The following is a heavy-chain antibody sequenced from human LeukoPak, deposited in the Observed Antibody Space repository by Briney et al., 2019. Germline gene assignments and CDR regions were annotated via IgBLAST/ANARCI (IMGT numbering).Heavy chain of an antibody. D-gene: IGHD3-10*01. CDR3: ARSGSAGSVDY. CDR2: ISSSSSYI. CDR1: GFTFSTYS. J-gene: IGHJ4*02. V-gene: IGHV3-21*01. Sequence: GGSLRLSCAASGFTFSTYSMNWVRQAPGKGLEWVSSISSSSSYIHYADSVKGRFTISRDNARNSLYLQMNSLTVEDTSIFYCARSGSAGSVDYWGQGTLVTVSS.